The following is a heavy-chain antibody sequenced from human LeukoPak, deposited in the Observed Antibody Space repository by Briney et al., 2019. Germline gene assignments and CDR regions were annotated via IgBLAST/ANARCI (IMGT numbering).Heavy chain of an antibody. J-gene: IGHJ4*02. CDR2: IYYSGST. Sequence: SETLSLTCTVSGGSISSGGYYWSWIRQPPGKGLEWIGYIYYSGSTYYNPSLKSRVTISVDTSKNQFSLKLSSVTAADTAVYYCARGAVAGNDYWGQGTLVTVSS. D-gene: IGHD6-19*01. V-gene: IGHV4-31*03. CDR1: GGSISSGGYY. CDR3: ARGAVAGNDY.